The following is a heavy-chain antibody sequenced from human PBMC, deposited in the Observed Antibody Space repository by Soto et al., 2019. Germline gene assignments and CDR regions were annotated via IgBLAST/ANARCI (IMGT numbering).Heavy chain of an antibody. CDR2: IYYSGST. J-gene: IGHJ6*03. Sequence: QVQLQESGPGLVRPSETLSLTCTVSGGSFSSYYWTWIRQSPGKGLEWIGYIYYSGSTDYNPSLRVRLSISIDTSKNQFYLRLNSMTAADTAVYYCAGRDCSGTNCYYVDYYYMDVWGKGTTVTVSS. CDR1: GGSFSSYY. V-gene: IGHV4-59*08. D-gene: IGHD2-2*01. CDR3: AGRDCSGTNCYYVDYYYMDV.